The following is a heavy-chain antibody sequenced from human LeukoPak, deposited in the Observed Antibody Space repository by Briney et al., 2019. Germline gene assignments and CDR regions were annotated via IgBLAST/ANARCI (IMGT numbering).Heavy chain of an antibody. D-gene: IGHD2-21*02. CDR3: ARGNVVTLYYFDY. Sequence: GGSLRLSCAASGFTFSDYYMSWIRQAPGKGLEWVSYISSRGNHIYYADSVKGRFTISRVNAKNSLFLQMDSLRAEDTAVYYCARGNVVTLYYFDYWGQGALVTVSS. CDR1: GFTFSDYY. V-gene: IGHV3-11*04. J-gene: IGHJ4*02. CDR2: ISSRGNHI.